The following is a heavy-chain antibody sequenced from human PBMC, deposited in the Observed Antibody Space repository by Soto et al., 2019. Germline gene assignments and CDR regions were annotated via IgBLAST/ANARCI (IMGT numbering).Heavy chain of an antibody. J-gene: IGHJ4*02. CDR2: ISDDGASI. Sequence: GGSLRLSCEASGFSFSSFAMNWVRQAPGRGLEWISYISDDGASIYYADSLKGRFTISRDNAKNSLSLQMNNLRAEDTAVYYCARENSVQAWLHHFDHWGLGTLVTVSS. CDR3: ARENSVQAWLHHFDH. V-gene: IGHV3-48*03. CDR1: GFSFSSFA. D-gene: IGHD5-18*01.